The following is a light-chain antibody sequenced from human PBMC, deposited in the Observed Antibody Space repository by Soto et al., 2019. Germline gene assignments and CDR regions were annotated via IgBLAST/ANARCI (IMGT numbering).Light chain of an antibody. V-gene: IGLV4-69*01. CDR1: SGHSRYA. CDR2: LNSDGSH. CDR3: QTWGTGIQGV. Sequence: QPVLTQSPSASASLGASVKLTCTLSSGHSRYAIACHQQQPEKGPRYLMKLNSDGSHSKGDGIPDRFSGSSSGAERYLTISSLQSEDEADYYCQTWGTGIQGVFGGGTKVTVL. J-gene: IGLJ2*01.